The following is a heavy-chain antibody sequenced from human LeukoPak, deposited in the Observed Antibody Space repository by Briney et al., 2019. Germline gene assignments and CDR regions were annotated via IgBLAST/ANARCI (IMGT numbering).Heavy chain of an antibody. J-gene: IGHJ5*02. CDR1: GFTFSIYG. V-gene: IGHV3-23*01. Sequence: GGSLRLSCAASGFTFSIYGMSWVRQAPGKGLEWVSAIRTGGDSTYYADSVKGRFTISRDNSKNTLYLQMNSLRAEDTAVYYCARAGSTRTLWFGGNNWFDPWGQGTLVTVSS. CDR3: ARAGSTRTLWFGGNNWFDP. CDR2: IRTGGDST. D-gene: IGHD3-10*01.